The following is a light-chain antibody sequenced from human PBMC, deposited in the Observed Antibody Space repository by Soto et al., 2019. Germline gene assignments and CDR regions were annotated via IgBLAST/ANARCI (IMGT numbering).Light chain of an antibody. Sequence: DIQMTQSPSSLSASIGDRVTITCRASQDINSRLAWFQQQPGRPPKYVIQAATMLQSGFPSRFAGSGSGRDFTLTISRLQPEDFAVYYCQQYASTRWTFGQGTKVDIK. J-gene: IGKJ1*01. V-gene: IGKV1D-16*01. CDR3: QQYASTRWT. CDR1: QDINSR. CDR2: AAT.